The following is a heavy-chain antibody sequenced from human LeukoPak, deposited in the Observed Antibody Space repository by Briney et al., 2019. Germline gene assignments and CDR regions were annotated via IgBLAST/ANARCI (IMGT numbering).Heavy chain of an antibody. Sequence: GGSLRLSCAASGFTFSSYWMSWVRQAPGEGLEWVANIKQDGSEKYYVDSVKGRFTISRDNAKNSLYLQMNGLRAEDTAVYHCAKGGLYNGGFDYWGQGTLVTVSS. CDR3: AKGGLYNGGFDY. D-gene: IGHD1-1*01. V-gene: IGHV3-7*03. J-gene: IGHJ4*02. CDR1: GFTFSSYW. CDR2: IKQDGSEK.